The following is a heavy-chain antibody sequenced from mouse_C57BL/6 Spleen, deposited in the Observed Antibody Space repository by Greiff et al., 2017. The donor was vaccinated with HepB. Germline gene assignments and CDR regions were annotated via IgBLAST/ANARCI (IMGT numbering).Heavy chain of an antibody. Sequence: QVQLQQPGAELVKPGASVKLSCKASGYTFTSYWMHWVKQRPGQGLEWIGMIHPNSGSTNYNEKFKSKATLTVDKSSSTAYMQLSSLTSEDSAVYYCARWPLPNRSYAMDYWGQGTSVTVSS. CDR1: GYTFTSYW. CDR3: ARWPLPNRSYAMDY. D-gene: IGHD4-1*01. CDR2: IHPNSGST. J-gene: IGHJ4*01. V-gene: IGHV1-64*01.